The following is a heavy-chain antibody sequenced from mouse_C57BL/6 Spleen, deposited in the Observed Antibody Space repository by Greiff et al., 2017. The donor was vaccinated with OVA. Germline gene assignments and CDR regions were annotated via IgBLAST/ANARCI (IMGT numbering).Heavy chain of an antibody. J-gene: IGHJ1*03. CDR3: ARRGPALYGSSYWYFDV. CDR1: GYTFTSYW. Sequence: QVQLQQPGAELVKPGASVKVSCKASGYTFTSYWMHWVKQRPGQGLEWIGEIDPSDSYTNYNQKFKGKSTLTVDKSSSTAYMQLSSLTSEDSAVYYCARRGPALYGSSYWYFDVWGTGTTVTVSS. D-gene: IGHD1-1*01. CDR2: IDPSDSYT. V-gene: IGHV1-69*01.